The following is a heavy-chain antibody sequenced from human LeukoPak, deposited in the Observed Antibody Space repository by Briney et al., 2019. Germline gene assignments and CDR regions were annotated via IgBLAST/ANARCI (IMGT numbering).Heavy chain of an antibody. CDR2: INHSGST. CDR1: GGSFSGYY. CDR3: ASDYGDYVFDY. D-gene: IGHD4-17*01. V-gene: IGHV4-34*01. J-gene: IGHJ4*02. Sequence: SETLSLTCAVYGGSFSGYYWSWIRQPPGKGLEWIGEINHSGSTNYNPSLKSRVTISVDTSKNQFSLKLSSVTAADTAVYYCASDYGDYVFDYWGQGTLVTVSS.